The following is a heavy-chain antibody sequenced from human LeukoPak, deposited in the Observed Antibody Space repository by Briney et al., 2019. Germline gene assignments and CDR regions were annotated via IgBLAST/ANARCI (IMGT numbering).Heavy chain of an antibody. J-gene: IGHJ5*02. V-gene: IGHV3-9*01. D-gene: IGHD3-3*01. CDR3: AKDNGVTIFGDTDHNWFDP. CDR1: GFTFDDYA. CDR2: ISWNSGSI. Sequence: PGRSLRLSCAASGFTFDDYAMHRVRQAPGKGLEWVSGISWNSGSIGYADSVKGRFTISRDNAKNSLYLQMNSLRAADTALYYCAKDNGVTIFGDTDHNWFDPWGQGTLVTVSS.